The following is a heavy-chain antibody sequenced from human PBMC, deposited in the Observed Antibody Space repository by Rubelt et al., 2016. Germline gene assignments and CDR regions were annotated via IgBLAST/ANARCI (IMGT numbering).Heavy chain of an antibody. J-gene: IGHJ4*02. Sequence: QLQLQESGPGLVKPSETLSLTCTVSGGSISSSSYYWGWIRQPPGKGLEWIGSIYYSGGTYYNPSLMSRVTISVATSKNQFSLKLSSVTAADTAVYYCARASSGSIRRSFDYWGQGTLVTVSS. D-gene: IGHD1-26*01. CDR2: IYYSGGT. CDR3: ARASSGSIRRSFDY. CDR1: GGSISSSSYY. V-gene: IGHV4-39*07.